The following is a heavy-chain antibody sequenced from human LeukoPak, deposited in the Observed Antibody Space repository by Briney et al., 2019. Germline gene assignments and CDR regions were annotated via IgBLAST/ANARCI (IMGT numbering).Heavy chain of an antibody. D-gene: IGHD7-27*01. CDR1: GGTFSTFG. J-gene: IGHJ4*02. Sequence: SVKVSCKASGGTFSTFGITWVRQAPGQGLEWMGGTIPIFGAKHYAQKFWGRVAFTADNSTTTTFMELSSLRSEDTALYFCASYSNWGDFDSWGQGTLVTVSS. CDR2: TIPIFGAK. V-gene: IGHV1-69*06. CDR3: ASYSNWGDFDS.